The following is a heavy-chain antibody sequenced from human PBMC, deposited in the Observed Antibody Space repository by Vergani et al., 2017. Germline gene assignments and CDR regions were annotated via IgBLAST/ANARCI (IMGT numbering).Heavy chain of an antibody. J-gene: IGHJ6*02. CDR3: ARDEADYYGMDV. CDR1: GFTFSSYW. Sequence: VQLVKSGGGLVQPGGSLRLSCAASGFTFSSYWMHWVRQAPGKGLVWVAVIWYDGSNKYYADSVKGRFTISRDNSKNTLYLQMNSLRAEDTAVYYCARDEADYYGMDVWGQGTTVTVSS. CDR2: IWYDGSNK. D-gene: IGHD6-25*01. V-gene: IGHV3-33*08.